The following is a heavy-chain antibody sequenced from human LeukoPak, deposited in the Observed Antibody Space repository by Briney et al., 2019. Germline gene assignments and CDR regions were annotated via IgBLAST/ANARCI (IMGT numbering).Heavy chain of an antibody. V-gene: IGHV3-33*01. J-gene: IGHJ6*02. D-gene: IGHD6-19*01. CDR3: ARDSSVAVTYYYYGMDV. Sequence: PGRSLRLSCAASGFTFSSYGMHWVRQAPGKGLEWVADIWYDGSNKYYADFVKGRFTISRETSKNTLYLQMNSLRAEDTAVYYCARDSSVAVTYYYYGMDVWGQGTTVTVSS. CDR1: GFTFSSYG. CDR2: IWYDGSNK.